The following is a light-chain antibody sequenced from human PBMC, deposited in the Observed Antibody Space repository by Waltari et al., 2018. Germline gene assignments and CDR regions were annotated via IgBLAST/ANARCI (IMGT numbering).Light chain of an antibody. V-gene: IGKV3-20*01. CDR3: HQYGTSPFT. J-gene: IGKJ3*01. CDR1: QSVSSNY. CDR2: GAS. Sequence: EIVLTQTPGTLSLSPGETATLSCRASQSVSSNYLAWYQQKPGLAPRLLIDGASSRATGIADRFSGSGSGTDVTLTISRLEPEDFAVYYCHQYGTSPFTFGPGTKV.